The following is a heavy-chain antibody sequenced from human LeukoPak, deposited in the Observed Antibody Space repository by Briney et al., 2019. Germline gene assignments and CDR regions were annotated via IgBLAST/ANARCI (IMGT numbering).Heavy chain of an antibody. CDR3: AKDRGFRCSSTSCYTGPLDY. D-gene: IGHD2-2*02. CDR2: ISYDGSNK. V-gene: IGHV3-30*18. J-gene: IGHJ4*02. Sequence: GGSLRLSCAASGFTFSSYGMHWVRQAPGKGLEWVAVISYDGSNKYYADSVKGRFTISRDNSKNTLYLQMNSLRAEDTAVYYCAKDRGFRCSSTSCYTGPLDYWGQGTLVTVSS. CDR1: GFTFSSYG.